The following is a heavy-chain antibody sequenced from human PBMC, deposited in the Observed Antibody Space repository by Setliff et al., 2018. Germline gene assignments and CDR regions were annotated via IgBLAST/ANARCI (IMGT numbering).Heavy chain of an antibody. CDR1: GFSFGAFT. J-gene: IGHJ1*01. D-gene: IGHD1-26*01. CDR2: IIQSGAT. CDR3: AKIGRGGTFDQFFQD. V-gene: IGHV3-23*01. Sequence: GGSLRLSWETSGFSFGAFTMNWVRQAPGKGLEWVSGIIQSGATFYADSVKGRFTISRDNSKNTLYLQMNSLRAEDTAVYFCAKIGRGGTFDQFFQDWGHGTLVTVSS.